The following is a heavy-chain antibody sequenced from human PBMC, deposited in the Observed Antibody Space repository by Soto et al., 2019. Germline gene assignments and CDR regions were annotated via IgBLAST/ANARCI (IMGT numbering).Heavy chain of an antibody. D-gene: IGHD3-10*01. CDR3: ARAPPPRILWFGELSYYYGMDV. J-gene: IGHJ6*02. Sequence: GESLKISCKGSGYSFTSYWIGWVRQMPGKGLEWMGIIYPGDSDTRYSPSFQGQVTISADKSISTAYLQWSSLKASDTAMYYCARAPPPRILWFGELSYYYGMDVWGQGTTVTVSS. CDR2: IYPGDSDT. V-gene: IGHV5-51*01. CDR1: GYSFTSYW.